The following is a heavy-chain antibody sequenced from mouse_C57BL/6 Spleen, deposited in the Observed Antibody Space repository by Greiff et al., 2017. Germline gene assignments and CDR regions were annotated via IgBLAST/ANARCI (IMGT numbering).Heavy chain of an antibody. CDR3: TAQAWFAY. V-gene: IGHV6-3*01. CDR2: IRLKSDNYAS. Sequence: EVMLVESGGGLVQPGGSMKLSCVASGFTFSNYWMNWVRQSPEKGLEWVAQIRLKSDNYASHYAVAVKGRFTISRDDSKSSVYLQMNNLRAEDTGIYYCTAQAWFAYWGQGTLVTVSA. J-gene: IGHJ3*01. CDR1: GFTFSNYW.